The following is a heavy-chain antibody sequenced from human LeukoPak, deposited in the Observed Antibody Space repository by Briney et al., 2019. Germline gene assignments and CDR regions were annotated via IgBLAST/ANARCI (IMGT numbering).Heavy chain of an antibody. D-gene: IGHD4-17*01. J-gene: IGHJ4*02. CDR2: ISYDGSNK. V-gene: IGHV3-30*18. CDR3: AKDYGDYPQFLDY. CDR1: GFTFSSYG. Sequence: QPGRSLRLSCAASGFTFSSYGMHWVRQAPGKGLEWVAVISYDGSNKYYADSVKGRFTISRDNSKNTLYLQMNSLRAEDTAVYYCAKDYGDYPQFLDYWGQGTLVTVSS.